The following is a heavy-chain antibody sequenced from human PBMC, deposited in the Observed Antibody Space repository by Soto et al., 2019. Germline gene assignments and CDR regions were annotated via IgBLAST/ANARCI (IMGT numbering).Heavy chain of an antibody. CDR3: ARAGVVVVAAXRWFDP. Sequence: SETLSLTCAVYGGSFSGYYWSWIRQPPGKGLEWIGEINHSGSTNYNPSLKSRVTISVDTSKNQFSLKLSSVTAADTAVYYCARAGVVVVAAXRWFDPWGQGTLVT. CDR1: GGSFSGYY. D-gene: IGHD2-15*01. CDR2: INHSGST. J-gene: IGHJ5*02. V-gene: IGHV4-34*01.